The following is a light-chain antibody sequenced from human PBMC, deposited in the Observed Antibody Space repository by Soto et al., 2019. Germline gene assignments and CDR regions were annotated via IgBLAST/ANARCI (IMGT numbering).Light chain of an antibody. CDR1: TGAVTSGHF. J-gene: IGLJ2*01. CDR2: DTN. V-gene: IGLV7-46*01. Sequence: QAVVTQEPSLTVSPGGTVTLTCGSSTGAVTSGHFPFWFQQKTGQAPRALIDDTNTKPSWTPARFSGSLLGGKAALTLSGAQPEDEADYYCLLAYSGARVFGGGTKLTVL. CDR3: LLAYSGARV.